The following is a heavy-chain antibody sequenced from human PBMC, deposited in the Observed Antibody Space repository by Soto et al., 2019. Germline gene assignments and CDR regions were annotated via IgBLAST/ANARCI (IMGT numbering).Heavy chain of an antibody. D-gene: IGHD2-2*01. CDR1: GFTFDEYD. Sequence: GGSLRLSCAASGFTFDEYDIHWVRQAPGKGLEWVSAVGRTGSTYYADSVKGRFTISRDNSKNTLYLQMNSLRAEDTAVYYCAKDRVEGYCSSTSCPHYYYYMDVWGKGTTVTVSS. CDR3: AKDRVEGYCSSTSCPHYYYYMDV. V-gene: IGHV3-23*01. CDR2: VGRTGST. J-gene: IGHJ6*03.